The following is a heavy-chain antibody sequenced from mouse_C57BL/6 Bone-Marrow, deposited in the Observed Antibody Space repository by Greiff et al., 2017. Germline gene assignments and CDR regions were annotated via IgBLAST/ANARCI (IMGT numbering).Heavy chain of an antibody. CDR2: IYPGSGST. J-gene: IGHJ4*01. Sequence: QVQLKQPGAELVKPGASVKMSCKASGYTFTSYWITWVKQRPGQGLEWIGDIYPGSGSTNYNEKFKSKATLTVDTSSSTAYMQLSSLTSEDSAVXYCARRGYHIYAMDYWGQGTSVTVSS. V-gene: IGHV1-55*01. D-gene: IGHD3-1*01. CDR1: GYTFTSYW. CDR3: ARRGYHIYAMDY.